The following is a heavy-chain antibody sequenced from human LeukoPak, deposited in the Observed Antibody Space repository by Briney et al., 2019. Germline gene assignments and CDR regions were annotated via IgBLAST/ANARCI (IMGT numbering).Heavy chain of an antibody. J-gene: IGHJ6*02. CDR2: ISDSSSLT. Sequence: GGSLRLSCAASGFTFSSFGMNWGRQAPGKGLEWVSYISDSSSLTHYADSVRGRFTISRDNAKNSLSLQLNSLRDEDTAVYFCAKVIRGGYGMDVWGQGTTVTVSS. V-gene: IGHV3-48*02. D-gene: IGHD3-10*01. CDR1: GFTFSSFG. CDR3: AKVIRGGYGMDV.